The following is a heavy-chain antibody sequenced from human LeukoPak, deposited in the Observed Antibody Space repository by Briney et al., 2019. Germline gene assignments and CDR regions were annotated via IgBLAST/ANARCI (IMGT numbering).Heavy chain of an antibody. CDR2: IYSGGST. Sequence: GGSLRLSCAASGFTVSSNYMNWVRQAPGKGLEWVSVIYSGGSTYYADSVKGRFTISRDNSKNTLFLQMNSLRAEDTAEYYCARGDDYGGAWYYFDYWGQGTLVTVSS. V-gene: IGHV3-53*01. J-gene: IGHJ4*02. D-gene: IGHD4-23*01. CDR1: GFTVSSNY. CDR3: ARGDDYGGAWYYFDY.